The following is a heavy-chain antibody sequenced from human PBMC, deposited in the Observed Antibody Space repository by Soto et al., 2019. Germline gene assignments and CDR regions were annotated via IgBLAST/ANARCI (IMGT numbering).Heavy chain of an antibody. V-gene: IGHV1-18*01. Sequence: ASVKVSCKASGGTLSSYTISWVRRAPGQVLEWMGWISAYNGNTNYAQKLQGRVTMTTDTSTSTAYMELRSLRSDDTAVYYCARTPLYYYDSSGLDYWGQGTLVTVSS. J-gene: IGHJ4*02. CDR3: ARTPLYYYDSSGLDY. CDR1: GGTLSSYT. CDR2: ISAYNGNT. D-gene: IGHD3-22*01.